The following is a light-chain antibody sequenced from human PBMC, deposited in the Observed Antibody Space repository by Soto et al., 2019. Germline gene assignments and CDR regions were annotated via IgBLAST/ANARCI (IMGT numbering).Light chain of an antibody. J-gene: IGKJ1*01. V-gene: IGKV3-20*01. CDR1: QSVSSN. Sequence: EIVMTQSPATLSVSPGERATLSCRASQSVSSNLAWYQQKPGQAPRLLIYSASTRATGIPDRFSGSGSGADFTLTITRLEPEDFAVYYCHQYGRAPRTFGQGTKVDIK. CDR3: HQYGRAPRT. CDR2: SAS.